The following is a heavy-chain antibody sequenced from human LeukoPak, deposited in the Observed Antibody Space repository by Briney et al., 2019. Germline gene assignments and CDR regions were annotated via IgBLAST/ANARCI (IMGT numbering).Heavy chain of an antibody. V-gene: IGHV1-69*06. Sequence: GASVKVSCKASGGTFSSYAISWVRQAPGQGLEWMGGIIPIFGTANYAQKFQGRVTITADKSTSTAYMELSSLRSEDTAVYYCASAVYYYDSSGGGAFDIWGQGTMVTVSS. J-gene: IGHJ3*02. D-gene: IGHD3-22*01. CDR2: IIPIFGTA. CDR3: ASAVYYYDSSGGGAFDI. CDR1: GGTFSSYA.